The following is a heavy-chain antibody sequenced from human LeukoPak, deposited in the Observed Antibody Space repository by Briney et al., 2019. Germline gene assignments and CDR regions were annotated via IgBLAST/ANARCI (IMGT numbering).Heavy chain of an antibody. J-gene: IGHJ5*02. Sequence: GESLKISCKASGYTFTNYWIGWVRQMPGKGLEWMGIIYPGDSDTRYSPSFQGQVNISADKSISTAYLQWSSLKDSDTAIYYCARRGDGYNYNWFDPWGQGTLVTVSS. D-gene: IGHD5-24*01. CDR2: IYPGDSDT. CDR1: GYTFTNYW. V-gene: IGHV5-51*01. CDR3: ARRGDGYNYNWFDP.